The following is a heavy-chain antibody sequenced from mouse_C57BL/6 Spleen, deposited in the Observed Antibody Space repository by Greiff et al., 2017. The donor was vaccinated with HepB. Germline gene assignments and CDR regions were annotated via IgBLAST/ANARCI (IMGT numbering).Heavy chain of an antibody. CDR2: IYPGNSDT. D-gene: IGHD2-4*01. J-gene: IGHJ4*01. CDR3: TRSYDYSYYAMDY. V-gene: IGHV1-5*01. CDR1: GYTFTSYW. Sequence: VQLQQSGTVLARPGASVKMSCKTSGYTFTSYWMHWVKQRPGQGLEWIGAIYPGNSDTSYNQKFKGKAKLTAVTSASTAYMELSSLTNEDSAVYYCTRSYDYSYYAMDYWGQGTSVTVSS.